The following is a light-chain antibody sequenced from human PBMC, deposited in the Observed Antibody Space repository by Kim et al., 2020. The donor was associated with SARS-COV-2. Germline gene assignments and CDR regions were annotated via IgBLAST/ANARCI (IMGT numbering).Light chain of an antibody. CDR1: SLRSYY. V-gene: IGLV3-19*01. Sequence: SSELTQDPAVSVALGQTVRITCQGDSLRSYYASWYQQKPGQAPVLVIYGKNNRPSGIPDRFSGSSSGNTASLTITWAQAEDEADYYCHSRDSSGTHVVFG. CDR3: HSRDSSGTHVV. J-gene: IGLJ2*01. CDR2: GKN.